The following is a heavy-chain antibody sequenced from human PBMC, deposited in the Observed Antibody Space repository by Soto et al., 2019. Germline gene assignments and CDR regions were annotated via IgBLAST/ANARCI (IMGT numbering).Heavy chain of an antibody. Sequence: QVQLVQSGAEVKKPGSSVKVSCKASGGAFSSYAISWVRQAPGQGLEWMGGIIPIFGTANYAQKFQGRVTSAADESTRTAYMGLSSLGSGETGVYYCARWGCRSSGGDYYYGMDVWGQGTTVTVSS. CDR2: IIPIFGTA. CDR1: GGAFSSYA. V-gene: IGHV1-69*01. CDR3: ARWGCRSSGGDYYYGMDV. J-gene: IGHJ6*02. D-gene: IGHD2-8*02.